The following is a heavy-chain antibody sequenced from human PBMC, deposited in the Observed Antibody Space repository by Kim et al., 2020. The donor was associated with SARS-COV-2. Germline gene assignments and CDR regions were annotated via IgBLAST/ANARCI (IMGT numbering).Heavy chain of an antibody. Sequence: GGSLRLSCAASGFTFSSYSMNWVRQAPGKGLEWVSSISSSRSYIYYADSVKGRFTISRDNAKNSLYLQMNSRRAEDTAVYYCARWLGPSSGWKREYYYYGMDVWGQGTTVTVSS. J-gene: IGHJ6*02. CDR1: GFTFSSYS. CDR2: ISSSRSYI. D-gene: IGHD6-19*01. CDR3: ARWLGPSSGWKREYYYYGMDV. V-gene: IGHV3-21*01.